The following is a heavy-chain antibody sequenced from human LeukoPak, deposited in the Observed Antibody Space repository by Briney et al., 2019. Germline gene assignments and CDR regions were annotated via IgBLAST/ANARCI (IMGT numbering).Heavy chain of an antibody. CDR1: GYSFTRNW. V-gene: IGHV5-51*01. CDR2: IYPGDSDT. Sequence: GESLKISCKGSGYSFTRNWIAWVRQMPGKGLEWMGIIYPGDSDTRYSPSFQGQVIISADRSISAAYLQWSGLKASDTAMYYCARLGGDSRTSHFDYWGQGTLVTVSS. CDR3: ARLGGDSRTSHFDY. D-gene: IGHD3-22*01. J-gene: IGHJ4*02.